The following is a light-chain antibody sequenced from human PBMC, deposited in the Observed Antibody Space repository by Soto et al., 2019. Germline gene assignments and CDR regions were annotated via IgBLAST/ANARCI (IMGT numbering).Light chain of an antibody. CDR3: CSYAGSLYV. CDR1: NSDVGAYDY. Sequence: QSALTQPASVSGSPGQSITISCTGTNSDVGAYDYVSWYQQHPGKAPKLMICEVSNRPSGISNRFSGSKSGNTASLTISGLQAEDEADYYCCSYAGSLYVFGTGTKLTVL. CDR2: EVS. J-gene: IGLJ1*01. V-gene: IGLV2-14*01.